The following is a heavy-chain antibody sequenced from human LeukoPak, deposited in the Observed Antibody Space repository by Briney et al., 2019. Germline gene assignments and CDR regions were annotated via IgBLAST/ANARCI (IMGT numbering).Heavy chain of an antibody. V-gene: IGHV3-64D*06. CDR1: GFTFSSYA. D-gene: IGHD6-19*01. CDR2: INSNGGST. J-gene: IGHJ6*02. Sequence: GGSLRLSCSASGFTFSSYAMHWVRQAPGKGLEYVSAINSNGGSTYYADSVKGRFTISRDNSKNTLYLQMSSLRAEDTAVYYCVKGHVRAMAPEYYYYGMDVWGQGTTVTVSS. CDR3: VKGHVRAMAPEYYYYGMDV.